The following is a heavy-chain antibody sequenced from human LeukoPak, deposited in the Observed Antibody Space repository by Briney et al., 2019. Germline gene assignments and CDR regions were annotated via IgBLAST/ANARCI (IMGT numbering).Heavy chain of an antibody. CDR3: ARTDYPYGMDV. CDR1: GGPFSGYY. J-gene: IGHJ6*02. Sequence: PSETLSLTCAVYGGPFSGYYWSWIRQPPGKGLEWIGEINHSGSTNYNPSLKSRVTISVDTSKNQFSLKLSSVIAADTAVYYCARTDYPYGMDVWGQGTTVTVSS. CDR2: INHSGST. V-gene: IGHV4-34*01.